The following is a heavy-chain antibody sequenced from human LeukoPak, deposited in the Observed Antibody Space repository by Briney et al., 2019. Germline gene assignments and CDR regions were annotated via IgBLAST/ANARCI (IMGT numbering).Heavy chain of an antibody. CDR1: GFSFRNFE. CDR3: AGDRWTANIHPGPIDY. Sequence: PGGSLRLSCEASGFSFRNFEMNWVRQAPGKGLEWVSYIDTVGGTISYTDSVKGRFTISRDNTRNSVFLQMNSLRVEDTAVYFCAGDRWTANIHPGPIDYWGQGALVTVSS. CDR2: IDTVGGTI. V-gene: IGHV3-48*03. D-gene: IGHD2-21*02. J-gene: IGHJ4*02.